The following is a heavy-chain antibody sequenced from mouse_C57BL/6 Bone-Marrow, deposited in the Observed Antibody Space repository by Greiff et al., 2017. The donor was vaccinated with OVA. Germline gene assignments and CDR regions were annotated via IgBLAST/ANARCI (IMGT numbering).Heavy chain of an antibody. Sequence: EVQLQQSGPVLVKPGASVKMSCKASGYTFTDYYMNWVKQSHGKSLEWIGVINPYNGGTSYNQKFKGKATLTVDKSSSTAYMELNSLTSEDSAVYYCLIYYGYDERFAYWGQGTLVTVSA. CDR1: GYTFTDYY. CDR2: INPYNGGT. D-gene: IGHD2-2*01. V-gene: IGHV1-19*01. CDR3: LIYYGYDERFAY. J-gene: IGHJ3*01.